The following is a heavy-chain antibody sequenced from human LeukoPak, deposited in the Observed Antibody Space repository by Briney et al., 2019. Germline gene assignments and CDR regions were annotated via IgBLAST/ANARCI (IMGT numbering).Heavy chain of an antibody. CDR3: ARDRKGYFDSSGYYYYYYYMDV. CDR1: GFTFSDSY. V-gene: IGHV3-11*04. CDR2: IGPSGNFI. J-gene: IGHJ6*03. Sequence: GGSLRLSCEASGFTFSDSYMSWLRQPPGKGLESISYIGPSGNFINYADSVKGRFTISRDNAKNSLYLQMNSLRAEDTAVYYCARDRKGYFDSSGYYYYYYYMDVWGKGTTVTVSS. D-gene: IGHD3-22*01.